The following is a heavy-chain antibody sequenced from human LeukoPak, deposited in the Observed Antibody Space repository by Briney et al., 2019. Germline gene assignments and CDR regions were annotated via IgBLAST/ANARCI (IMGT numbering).Heavy chain of an antibody. V-gene: IGHV3-23*01. CDR1: GFTFSNYA. J-gene: IGHJ5*02. Sequence: GGSLRLSCAASGFTFSNYAMTWVRQTPGKGLEWVSVISGGGDYTYYADSVKGRFTISRDNSKNTLYLQMNSLRAEDTAVYYYAKRDSGSWENWFDPWGQGTLVTVSS. CDR2: ISGGGDYT. CDR3: AKRDSGSWENWFDP. D-gene: IGHD1-26*01.